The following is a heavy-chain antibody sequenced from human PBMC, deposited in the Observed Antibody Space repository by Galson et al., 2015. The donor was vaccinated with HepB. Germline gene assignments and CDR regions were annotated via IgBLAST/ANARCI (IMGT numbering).Heavy chain of an antibody. J-gene: IGHJ4*02. CDR2: INHSGST. CDR3: ARGGIRAYYGSGSYYY. Sequence: SETLSLTCAVYGGSFSGYYWSWIRQPPGKGLEWIGEINHSGSTNYNPSLKSRVTISVDTSKNQFSLKLSSVTAADTAVYYCARGGIRAYYGSGSYYYWGQGTLVTVSS. CDR1: GGSFSGYY. V-gene: IGHV4-34*01. D-gene: IGHD3-10*01.